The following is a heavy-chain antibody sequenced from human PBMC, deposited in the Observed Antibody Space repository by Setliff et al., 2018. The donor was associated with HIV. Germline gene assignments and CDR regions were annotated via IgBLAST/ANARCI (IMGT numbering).Heavy chain of an antibody. Sequence: PSETLSLTCTVSGDSMSSDNYFWVRVRQPPGKGLEWMGNIFHSGNTYYSPSLKSRVTMSLDTSMNQFSLKLTSVTAADTALYYCARYRRFADYIDVWGKGTTVTVS. D-gene: IGHD1-26*01. V-gene: IGHV4-39*01. CDR1: GDSMSSDNYF. CDR3: ARYRRFADYIDV. CDR2: IFHSGNT. J-gene: IGHJ6*03.